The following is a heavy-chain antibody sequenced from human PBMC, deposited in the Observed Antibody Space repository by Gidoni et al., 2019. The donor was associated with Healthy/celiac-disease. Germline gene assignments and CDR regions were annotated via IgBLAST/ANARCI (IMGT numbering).Heavy chain of an antibody. CDR1: GGSIRSGSYY. CDR2: IYTSGST. V-gene: IGHV4-61*02. J-gene: IGHJ6*02. CDR3: ARAGDFSGSRKIYGMDV. D-gene: IGHD2-2*01. Sequence: QVQLQESGPGLVKPSQTLSLTCTVSGGSIRSGSYYWSWIRQPAGKGLEWIGRIYTSGSTNYNPSLKSRVTISVDTSKNQFSLKLSSVTAADTAVYYCARAGDFSGSRKIYGMDVWGQGTTVTVSS.